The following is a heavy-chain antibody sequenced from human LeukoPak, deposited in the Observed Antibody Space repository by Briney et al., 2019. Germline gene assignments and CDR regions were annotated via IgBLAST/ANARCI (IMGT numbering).Heavy chain of an antibody. Sequence: GGSLRLSCAASGFTFRSYAMSWVRQAPGKGLEWVSDISGSGGSTYYADSVKGRFIISRDNSKNTLYLEMNSLRAEDTAVYHCAKRETTVTTNFERWGQGNLVTVSS. J-gene: IGHJ1*01. CDR3: AKRETTVTTNFER. D-gene: IGHD4-17*01. CDR1: GFTFRSYA. V-gene: IGHV3-23*01. CDR2: ISGSGGST.